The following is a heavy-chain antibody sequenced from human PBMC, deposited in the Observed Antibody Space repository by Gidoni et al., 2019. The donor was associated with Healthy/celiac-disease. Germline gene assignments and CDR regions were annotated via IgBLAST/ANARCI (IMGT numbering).Heavy chain of an antibody. CDR3: ARVRYCSGGSCYSRWVWFDP. CDR2: INPNSGGT. D-gene: IGHD2-15*01. CDR1: GYTFTGYS. V-gene: IGHV1-2*02. J-gene: IGHJ5*02. Sequence: QVQLVQSGAEVKKPGASVKVSCKASGYTFTGYSMHWVRQAPGQGLEWMGWINPNSGGTNYAQKFQGRVTMTRDTSISTADMELSRLRSDDTAVYYCARVRYCSGGSCYSRWVWFDPWGQGTLVTVSS.